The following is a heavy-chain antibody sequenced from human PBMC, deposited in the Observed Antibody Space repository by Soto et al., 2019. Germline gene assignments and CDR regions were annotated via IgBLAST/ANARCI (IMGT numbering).Heavy chain of an antibody. D-gene: IGHD5-12*01. J-gene: IGHJ5*02. V-gene: IGHV2-5*02. Sequence: QITLKESGPTLVKPTQTLTLTCTFSGFSLSTSGVGVGWIRQPPGKALEWLALIYWDDDKRYSPSLKSRLTITKDTSKNQVVLTSTNMDPVDTATYYCAHGGYSVYDLVSNWFDPWGQGTLVTVSS. CDR3: AHGGYSVYDLVSNWFDP. CDR1: GFSLSTSGVG. CDR2: IYWDDDK.